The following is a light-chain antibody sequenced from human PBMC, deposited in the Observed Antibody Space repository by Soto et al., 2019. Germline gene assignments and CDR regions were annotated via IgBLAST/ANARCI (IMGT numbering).Light chain of an antibody. CDR1: SSNIGAGYD. Sequence: QSVLTQPPSVSGAPGQRVTISCTGSSSNIGAGYDVHWYQQLPGTAPKLLIYGNSNRPSGVPDRFSGSKSGTSASLAITGLQAEDEADYYCQSYDSSLRGSVFGGGTKVTVL. CDR3: QSYDSSLRGSV. J-gene: IGLJ2*01. V-gene: IGLV1-40*01. CDR2: GNS.